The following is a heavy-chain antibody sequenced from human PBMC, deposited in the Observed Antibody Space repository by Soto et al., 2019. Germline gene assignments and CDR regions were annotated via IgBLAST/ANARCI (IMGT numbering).Heavy chain of an antibody. D-gene: IGHD1-26*01. CDR2: IYWDDDR. CDR3: AHRALYGGAYWDGGYFAT. Sequence: QITLRESGPTRVRPTQPLTLTCNFAGFSLSSSGVGVGWIRQSPGKAPEWLVVIYWDDDRRYNPSLKTRLTSTKDHSKNQVVLTMTSMDPVDPGTYYGAHRALYGGAYWDGGYFATWGQGIPVTVST. V-gene: IGHV2-5*02. J-gene: IGHJ5*02. CDR1: GFSLSSSGVG.